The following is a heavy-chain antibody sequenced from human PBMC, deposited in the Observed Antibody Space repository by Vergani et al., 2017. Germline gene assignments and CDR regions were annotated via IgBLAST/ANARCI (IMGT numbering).Heavy chain of an antibody. D-gene: IGHD1-26*01. CDR2: IKSDGSIT. J-gene: IGHJ3*02. Sequence: DVHLAESGGGFFQPGGSLRLSCSASGFSFNSYWMHWVRQVPGKGLLWVSRIKSDGSITAYADSVKGRFTISRDNAQNTLYLQMNSLRVEDTGVYYCAREGWELLRAFDIWGQGTMVTVSS. CDR3: AREGWELLRAFDI. CDR1: GFSFNSYW. V-gene: IGHV3-74*03.